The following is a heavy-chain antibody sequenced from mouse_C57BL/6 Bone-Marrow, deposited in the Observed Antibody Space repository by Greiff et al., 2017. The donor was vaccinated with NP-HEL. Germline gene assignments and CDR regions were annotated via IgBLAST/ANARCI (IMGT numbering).Heavy chain of an antibody. J-gene: IGHJ3*01. CDR1: GYTFTSYG. V-gene: IGHV1-81*01. CDR3: ARSPIYYYGSSYHFDD. Sequence: VQLQQSGAELVRPGASVKLSCKASGYTFTSYGISWVKQRPGQGLEWIGEIYPRSGDTYYNEKFKGKATLTADKSSSTAYMELRSLTSEDSAVYFCARSPIYYYGSSYHFDDWGKGTMVTVSA. D-gene: IGHD1-1*01. CDR2: IYPRSGDT.